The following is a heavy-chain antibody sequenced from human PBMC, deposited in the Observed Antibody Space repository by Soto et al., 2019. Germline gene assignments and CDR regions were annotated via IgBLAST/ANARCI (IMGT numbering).Heavy chain of an antibody. J-gene: IGHJ6*02. CDR3: ARGSDSSGYGYYYYYYGMDV. Sequence: QVQLQESGPGLVKPSETLSLTCTVSGGSISSYYWSWIRQPAGKGLEWIGRIYTSGSTNYNPSLKSRVTMSVDTSKNQFSLKLSSVTDADTAVYYCARGSDSSGYGYYYYYYGMDVWGQGTTVTVSS. D-gene: IGHD3-22*01. CDR2: IYTSGST. CDR1: GGSISSYY. V-gene: IGHV4-4*07.